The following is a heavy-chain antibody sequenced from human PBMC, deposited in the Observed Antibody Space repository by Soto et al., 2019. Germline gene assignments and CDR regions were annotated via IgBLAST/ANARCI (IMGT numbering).Heavy chain of an antibody. CDR1: GDSISYYT. CDR3: ASENESYRSLDY. Sequence: PSETLSLTCIVSGDSISYYTWTWIRQPAGKTLEWIGRLYSTGTLTYNPTLKSRVTTSVDTSKNQLSLTLNSVTAADTAVYFCASENESYRSLDYWGQGTVVTVSS. V-gene: IGHV4-4*07. J-gene: IGHJ4*02. CDR2: LYSTGTL. D-gene: IGHD3-16*02.